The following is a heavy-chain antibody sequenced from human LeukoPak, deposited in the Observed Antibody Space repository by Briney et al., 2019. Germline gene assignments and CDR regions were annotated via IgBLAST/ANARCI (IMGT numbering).Heavy chain of an antibody. J-gene: IGHJ4*02. CDR3: AKDWGACSSTSCYQFY. CDR2: IRYDGSNK. V-gene: IGHV3-30*02. D-gene: IGHD2-2*01. Sequence: GESLRLSCAASGFTFSSYGMHWVRQAPGKGLEWVAFIRYDGSNKYYADSVKGRFTISRDNSKNTLYLQMNSLRAEDTAVYYCAKDWGACSSTSCYQFYWGQGTLVTVSS. CDR1: GFTFSSYG.